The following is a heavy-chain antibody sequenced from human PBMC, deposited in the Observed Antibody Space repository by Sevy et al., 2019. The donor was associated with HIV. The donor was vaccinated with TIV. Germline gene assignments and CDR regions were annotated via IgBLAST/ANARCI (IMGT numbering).Heavy chain of an antibody. Sequence: GGSLRLSCAASGFTFSDHYMDWVRQAPGKGLEWVGRTRNKANSYTTEYAASVKGRFTISRDDAKNSLYLQMNGLKTEDTAVYYCARGRGGEFDYWGQGTLVTVSS. D-gene: IGHD3-16*01. CDR3: ARGRGGEFDY. CDR1: GFTFSDHY. V-gene: IGHV3-72*01. CDR2: TRNKANSYTT. J-gene: IGHJ4*02.